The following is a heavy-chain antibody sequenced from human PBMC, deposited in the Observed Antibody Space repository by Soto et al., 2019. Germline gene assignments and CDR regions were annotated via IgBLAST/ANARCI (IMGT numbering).Heavy chain of an antibody. Sequence: SETLSLTCAVSGWYITSANWRSWVRQPPGKVLEWIGKNHDSGSTNNNPSLKSRVTISVDKSKNQLSLKLTSVTAADTAVYYCAKEGYYYMDIWGQGTTFTVS. CDR2: NHDSGST. J-gene: IGHJ6*02. CDR3: AKEGYYYMDI. CDR1: GWYITSANW. V-gene: IGHV4-4*02.